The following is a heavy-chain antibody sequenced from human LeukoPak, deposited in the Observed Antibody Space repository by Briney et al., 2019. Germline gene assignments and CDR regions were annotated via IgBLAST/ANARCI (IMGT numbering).Heavy chain of an antibody. V-gene: IGHV3-9*01. D-gene: IGHD3-10*01. J-gene: IGHJ4*02. CDR3: AKGSITMVRGVMGY. CDR2: ISWNGGSI. CDR1: GFTFDDYA. Sequence: GGSLRLSCAASGFTFDDYAMHWVRHAPGKGLEWVSGISWNGGSIGYADSVKGRFTISRDNAKNSLYLQMNSLRAEDTALYYCAKGSITMVRGVMGYWGQGTLVTVSS.